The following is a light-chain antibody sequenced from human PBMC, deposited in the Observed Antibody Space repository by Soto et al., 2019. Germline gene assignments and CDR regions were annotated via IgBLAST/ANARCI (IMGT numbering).Light chain of an antibody. CDR2: DAS. V-gene: IGKV1-5*01. J-gene: IGKJ1*01. Sequence: DIEMTQSPSTLYASVGDRVTITCRASQSISDWVAWYQQTQGKPPNLLIFDASSRDTGTPDRFSGIGSWTDFTLPVNRLEPEDFALYYCQQYGSSPPTFGQGTKVDIK. CDR1: QSISDW. CDR3: QQYGSSPPT.